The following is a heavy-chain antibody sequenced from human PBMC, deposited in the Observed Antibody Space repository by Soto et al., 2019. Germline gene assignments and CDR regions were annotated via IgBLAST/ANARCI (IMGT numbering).Heavy chain of an antibody. V-gene: IGHV1-58*01. CDR3: AAFDPGPMGFDP. CDR1: GFTFSSSA. CDR2: IVVGSGNT. J-gene: IGHJ5*02. Sequence: GASVKVSCKASGFTFSSSAVQWVRQARGQRLEWIGKIVVGSGNTNYAQKFQERVTITRDMSTSTAYMELSGLRSEDTAFYYCAAFDPGPMGFDPWGQGTLVTVSS. D-gene: IGHD3-9*01.